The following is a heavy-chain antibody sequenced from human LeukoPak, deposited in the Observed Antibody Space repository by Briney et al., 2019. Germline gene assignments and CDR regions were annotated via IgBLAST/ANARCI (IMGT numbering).Heavy chain of an antibody. CDR3: ARDGRYYYYGMDV. J-gene: IGHJ6*02. Sequence: GGSLRLSCAASGFTFSSYAMHWVRQAPGKGLEWVAVISYDGSNKYYADSVKGRFTIPRDNSKNTLYLQMNSLRAEDTAVYYCARDGRYYYYGMDVWGQGTTVTVSS. CDR2: ISYDGSNK. V-gene: IGHV3-30-3*01. CDR1: GFTFSSYA.